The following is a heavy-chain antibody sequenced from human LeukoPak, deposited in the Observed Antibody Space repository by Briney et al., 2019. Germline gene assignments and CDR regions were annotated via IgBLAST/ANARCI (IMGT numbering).Heavy chain of an antibody. CDR1: GYSISSGYY. CDR2: IYHSGST. CDR3: ARALLEFAFDI. Sequence: PSETLSLTCTVSGYSISSGYYWGWIRQPPGKGLEWIGSIYHSGSTYYNPSLKSRVTISVDTSKNQFSLKLSSVTAADTAVYYCARALLEFAFDIWGQGTMVTVSS. J-gene: IGHJ3*02. D-gene: IGHD3-10*01. V-gene: IGHV4-38-2*02.